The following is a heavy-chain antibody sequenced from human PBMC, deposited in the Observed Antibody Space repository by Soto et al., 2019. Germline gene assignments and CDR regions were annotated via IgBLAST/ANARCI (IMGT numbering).Heavy chain of an antibody. CDR3: ARVYFYGSGLARQYYYLTDV. V-gene: IGHV4-34*01. CDR2: INHSGNT. Sequence: SETLSLPCAVYGGSFNDYYWSWIRQAPGKGLEWIGEINHSGNTNYNPSPKSRLTISVDTSENQFSLKLTPVTAADTAVYYCARVYFYGSGLARQYYYLTDVWGQGTTVTGSS. J-gene: IGHJ6*02. CDR1: GGSFNDYY. D-gene: IGHD3-10*01.